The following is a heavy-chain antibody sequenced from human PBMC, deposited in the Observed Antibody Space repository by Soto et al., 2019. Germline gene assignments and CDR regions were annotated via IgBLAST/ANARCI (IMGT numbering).Heavy chain of an antibody. V-gene: IGHV4-4*07. CDR2: IYTSGST. J-gene: IGHJ6*02. CDR1: GGSISSYY. D-gene: IGHD6-19*01. Sequence: KASETLSLTCTVSGGSISSYYWSWIRQPAGKGLEWIGRIYTSGSTNYNPSLKSRVTMSVDTSKNQFSLKLSSVTAADTAVYYCAREGIAVEAQLYYYGMDVWGQGTTVTVYS. CDR3: AREGIAVEAQLYYYGMDV.